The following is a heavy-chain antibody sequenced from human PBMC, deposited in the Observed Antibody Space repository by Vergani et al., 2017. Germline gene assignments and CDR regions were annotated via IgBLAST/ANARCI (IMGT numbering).Heavy chain of an antibody. Sequence: QVQLVQSGAEVKKPGASVKVSCKASGYTFTSYYMHWVRQAPGQGLEWMGIINPSGGSTSYAQKFQGRVTMTRDTSTSTVYMELSSLRSEDTAVYYCAMYYYDSSGYYAYFDYWGQGTLVTVSS. V-gene: IGHV1-46*01. CDR1: GYTFTSYY. CDR3: AMYYYDSSGYYAYFDY. CDR2: INPSGGST. D-gene: IGHD3-22*01. J-gene: IGHJ4*02.